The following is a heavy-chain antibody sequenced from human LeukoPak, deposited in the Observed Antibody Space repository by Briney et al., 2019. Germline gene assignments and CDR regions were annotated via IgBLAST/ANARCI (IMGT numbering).Heavy chain of an antibody. CDR3: ARAPEFSSGWLLDY. CDR2: IYISGST. CDR1: GGSIRSYY. V-gene: IGHV4-4*07. Sequence: PSETLSLTCTVSGGSIRSYYWSWIRQPAKKGLEWIGRIYISGSTNYNPSLKSRVTMSVDTSKNQFSLKLSSVTAADTAVYYCARAPEFSSGWLLDYWGQGTLVTVSS. D-gene: IGHD6-19*01. J-gene: IGHJ4*02.